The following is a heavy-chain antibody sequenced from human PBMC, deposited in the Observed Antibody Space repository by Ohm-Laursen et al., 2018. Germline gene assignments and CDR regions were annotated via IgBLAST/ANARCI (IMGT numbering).Heavy chain of an antibody. Sequence: SLRLSCSATGFTFSSYWMSWVRQAPGKGLEWVANIKQDGSEKYYVDSVKGRFTISRDNAKNSLYLQMNSLRAEDTAVYYCARARILRWPEYFQHWGQGTLVTVSS. V-gene: IGHV3-7*01. D-gene: IGHD4-23*01. CDR3: ARARILRWPEYFQH. CDR2: IKQDGSEK. J-gene: IGHJ1*01. CDR1: GFTFSSYW.